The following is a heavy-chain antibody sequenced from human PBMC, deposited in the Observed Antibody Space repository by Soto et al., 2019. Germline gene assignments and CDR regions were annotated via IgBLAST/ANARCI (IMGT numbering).Heavy chain of an antibody. D-gene: IGHD1-20*01. V-gene: IGHV1-2*02. CDR3: FIHNWASFDF. J-gene: IGHJ4*02. Sequence: ASVKVSCKASGYSFTGYFLHWPRQATGQGLEWMGWINPNIGGTNYAPNFQGRVTMTTDTSIKTAYMELSSMKSDDTPIYYGFIHNWASFDFWRQGTLDTVSS. CDR2: INPNIGGT. CDR1: GYSFTGYF.